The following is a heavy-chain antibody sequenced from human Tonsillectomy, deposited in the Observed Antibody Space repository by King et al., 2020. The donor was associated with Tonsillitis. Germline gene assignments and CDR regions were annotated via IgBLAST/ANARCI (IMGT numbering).Heavy chain of an antibody. CDR1: GYRFTSYW. V-gene: IGHV5-10-1*03. Sequence: VQLVESGAEVKKPGESLRISCKGSGYRFTSYWISWVRQMPGKGLEWMGKIDPSDSYTKYSPSFQGHVTISADKSISTAYLQWSSLKASDTAMYYCARDTTDIAARPNDYWGQGTLVTVSS. J-gene: IGHJ4*02. CDR3: ARDTTDIAARPNDY. CDR2: IDPSDSYT. D-gene: IGHD6-6*01.